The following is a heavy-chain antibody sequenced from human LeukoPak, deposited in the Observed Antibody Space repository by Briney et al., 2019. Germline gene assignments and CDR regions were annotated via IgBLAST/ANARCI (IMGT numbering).Heavy chain of an antibody. CDR2: ISGSGGST. Sequence: GGSLRLSCAASGFTFSSYAMSWVRQAPGKGLEWVSAISGSGGSTYYADSVKGRFTISRDNSKNTLYLQMNSLRAEDTAVYYCAKDLVLRYFDWLFNSFVYWGQGTLVTVSS. D-gene: IGHD3-9*01. J-gene: IGHJ4*02. CDR1: GFTFSSYA. V-gene: IGHV3-23*01. CDR3: AKDLVLRYFDWLFNSFVY.